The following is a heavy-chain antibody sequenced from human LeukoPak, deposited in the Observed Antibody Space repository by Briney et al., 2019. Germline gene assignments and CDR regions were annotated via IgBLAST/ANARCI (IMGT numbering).Heavy chain of an antibody. J-gene: IGHJ4*02. D-gene: IGHD3-9*01. CDR3: ARAYYDILTGYENFDY. Sequence: NPNSGGTNYAQKFQGRVTMTRDTSISTAYMELSRLRSDDTAVYYCARAYYDILTGYENFDYWGQGTLVTVSS. V-gene: IGHV1-2*02. CDR2: NPNSGGT.